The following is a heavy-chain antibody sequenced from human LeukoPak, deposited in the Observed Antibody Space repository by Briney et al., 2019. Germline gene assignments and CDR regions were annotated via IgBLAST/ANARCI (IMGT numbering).Heavy chain of an antibody. J-gene: IGHJ4*02. Sequence: GGSLRLSCAASGFTFDDYGMSWVRQAPGKGLEWVSYISSSGSTIYYADSVKGRFTISRDNAKNSLYLQMNSLRADDTAVYYCAKSHHVTAIDYWGQGTLVTVSS. CDR3: AKSHHVTAIDY. CDR1: GFTFDDYG. D-gene: IGHD2-21*02. CDR2: ISSSGSTI. V-gene: IGHV3-11*01.